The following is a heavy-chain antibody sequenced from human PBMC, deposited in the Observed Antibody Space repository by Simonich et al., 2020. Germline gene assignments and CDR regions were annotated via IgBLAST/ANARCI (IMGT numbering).Heavy chain of an antibody. CDR3: ARGPRWTGDDAFDI. CDR1: GYTFTGYY. D-gene: IGHD7-27*01. CDR2: INPNSGGT. V-gene: IGHV1-2*02. J-gene: IGHJ3*02. Sequence: QVQLVQSGAEVKKPGASVKVSCKASGYTFTGYYMHWGRQAPGQGLEVMGWINPNSGGTNDAQQFQGRVTMTRDTAISTADMERSRLRSDDTAVYYCARGPRWTGDDAFDIWGQGTMVTVSS.